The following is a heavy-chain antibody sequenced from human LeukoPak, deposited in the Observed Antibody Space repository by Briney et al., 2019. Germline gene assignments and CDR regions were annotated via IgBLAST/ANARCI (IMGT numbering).Heavy chain of an antibody. V-gene: IGHV3-21*01. CDR1: GFTFSTYI. CDR2: ISSGSSYI. Sequence: PGGSLRLSCAASGFTFSTYIMNWVRQAPGKGLEWVSSISSGSSYIHYADSVKGRFTISRDNARQSLYLQMNSLRAEDTAVYYCARTVFGGYCSSSSCYAGGYLDYWGQGTLVTVSS. CDR3: ARTVFGGYCSSSSCYAGGYLDY. J-gene: IGHJ4*02. D-gene: IGHD2-2*03.